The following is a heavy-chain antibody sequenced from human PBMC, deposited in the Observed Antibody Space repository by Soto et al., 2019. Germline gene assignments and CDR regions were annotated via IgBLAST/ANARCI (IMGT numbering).Heavy chain of an antibody. CDR2: INESGST. J-gene: IGHJ4*02. V-gene: IGHV4-34*01. Sequence: QVQLQQWGAGLVKPSETLSLSCAVYGQSFSGHSWAWIRQPPAKGLEWIGEINESGSTYYNPSLKSRVTISTDTSKNQFSLKLSSVSAADTAAYFCARGSGIVALPGELEDVKYDYWGQGTLVNVSS. D-gene: IGHD1-1*01. CDR1: GQSFSGHS. CDR3: ARGSGIVALPGELEDVKYDY.